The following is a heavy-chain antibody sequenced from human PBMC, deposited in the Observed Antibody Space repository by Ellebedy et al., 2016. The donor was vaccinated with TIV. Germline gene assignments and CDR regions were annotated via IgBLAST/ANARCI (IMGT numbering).Heavy chain of an antibody. J-gene: IGHJ4*01. Sequence: GGSLRLSXEASGFTFSDYDMNWVRQAPGKGLERVAVLSYDGSLTFNADYVQARFAISRDKAKNSLYLQMNSLRAEDTAVYYWVSFGSGYWGHGTLVTVSS. CDR3: VSFGSGY. D-gene: IGHD1-26*01. CDR1: GFTFSDYD. V-gene: IGHV3-30*09. CDR2: LSYDGSLT.